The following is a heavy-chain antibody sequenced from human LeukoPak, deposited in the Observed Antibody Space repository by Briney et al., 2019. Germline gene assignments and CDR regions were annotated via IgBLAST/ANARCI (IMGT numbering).Heavy chain of an antibody. CDR3: ARGGDCSSTSCPNGWFDP. V-gene: IGHV4-4*07. D-gene: IGHD2-2*01. J-gene: IGHJ5*02. Sequence: SETLSLTCTVSGGSISSYYWSWIRQPAGKGLEWIGCIYTSGSTNYNPSLKSRVTMSVDTSKNQFSLKLSSVTAADTAVYYCARGGDCSSTSCPNGWFDPWGQGTLVTVSS. CDR2: IYTSGST. CDR1: GGSISSYY.